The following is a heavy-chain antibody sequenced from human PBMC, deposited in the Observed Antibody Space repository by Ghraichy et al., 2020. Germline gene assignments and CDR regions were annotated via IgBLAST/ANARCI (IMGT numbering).Heavy chain of an antibody. CDR3: ARGLWSGYYTGLYFDY. Sequence: SETLSLTCAVSGGSISSSNWWSWVRQPPGKGLEWIGEIYHSGSTNYNPSLKSRVTISVDKSKNQFSLKLSSVTAADTAVYYCARGLWSGYYTGLYFDYWGQGTLVTVSS. CDR2: IYHSGST. J-gene: IGHJ4*02. V-gene: IGHV4-4*02. CDR1: GGSISSSNW. D-gene: IGHD3-3*01.